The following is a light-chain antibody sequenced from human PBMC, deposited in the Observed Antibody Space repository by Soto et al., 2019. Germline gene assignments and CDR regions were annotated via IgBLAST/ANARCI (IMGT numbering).Light chain of an antibody. CDR1: QSVSSN. CDR2: DSS. Sequence: VGLTQSPSTLSLSPGERATLSCRASQSVSSNLAWYRQKPGQAPRLLIYDSSNRAAGIPARFSGSGSGTDFTLTVSSLEPEDFVVYYCQQRSDWPWPFGQGTKVDI. V-gene: IGKV3-11*01. J-gene: IGKJ1*01. CDR3: QQRSDWPWP.